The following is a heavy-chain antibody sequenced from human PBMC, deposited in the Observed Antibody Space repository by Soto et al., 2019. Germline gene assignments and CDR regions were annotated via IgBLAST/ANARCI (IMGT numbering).Heavy chain of an antibody. V-gene: IGHV1-8*01. Sequence: GASVKVSCKASGYTFTSYDINWVRQATGQGLEWMGWMNPNSGNTGYAQKFQGRVTMTRDTSVSTAYVELSRLRSDDTAVYYCASETGIAAGDSFDIWGQGTMVTVSS. CDR1: GYTFTSYD. CDR2: MNPNSGNT. J-gene: IGHJ3*02. CDR3: ASETGIAAGDSFDI. D-gene: IGHD6-13*01.